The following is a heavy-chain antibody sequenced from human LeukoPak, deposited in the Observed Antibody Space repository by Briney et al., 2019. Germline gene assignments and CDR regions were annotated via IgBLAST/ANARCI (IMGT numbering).Heavy chain of an antibody. CDR1: GFTVSSSY. CDR3: ARDSNFDWFDP. D-gene: IGHD1-7*01. J-gene: IGHJ5*02. V-gene: IGHV3-66*01. CDR2: IHSGGST. Sequence: PGGSLRLSCAASGFTVSSSYMNWVRQAPGKGLEWVSVIHSGGSTYYADSVKGRFTISRDNSKNTLYLQMNSLRAEDTAVYYCARDSNFDWFDPWGQGTLVTVSS.